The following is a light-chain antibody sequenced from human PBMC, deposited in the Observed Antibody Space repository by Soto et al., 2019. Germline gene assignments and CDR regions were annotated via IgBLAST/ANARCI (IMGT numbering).Light chain of an antibody. CDR3: HTWGTGIVV. CDR1: SGHTNYA. Sequence: QLVLTQSPSASASLGASVKVTCTLSSGHTNYAIAWHQQQPEKGPRYLMKVNTDGSHTKGDGIPDRFSGSSSGAERYLTISSLQSDDEADYYCHTWGTGIVVFGGGPKLTVL. J-gene: IGLJ2*01. CDR2: VNTDGSH. V-gene: IGLV4-69*01.